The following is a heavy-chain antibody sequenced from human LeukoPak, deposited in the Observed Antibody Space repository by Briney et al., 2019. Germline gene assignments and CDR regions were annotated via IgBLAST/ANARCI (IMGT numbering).Heavy chain of an antibody. Sequence: SETQSLTCTVSGGSISSGDYYWSWIRQPPGKGLEWIGYIYYSGSTYYNPSLKSRVTISVDTSKNQFSLKLSSVTAADTAVYYCARVPHRPHYDYVWGSYRDGAFDIWGQGTMVTVSS. CDR2: IYYSGST. CDR3: ARVPHRPHYDYVWGSYRDGAFDI. CDR1: GGSISSGDYY. V-gene: IGHV4-30-4*01. J-gene: IGHJ3*02. D-gene: IGHD3-16*02.